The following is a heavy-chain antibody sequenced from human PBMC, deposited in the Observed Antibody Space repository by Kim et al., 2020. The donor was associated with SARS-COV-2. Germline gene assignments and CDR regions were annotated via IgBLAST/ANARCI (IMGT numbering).Heavy chain of an antibody. CDR1: GVSIRRYY. CDR2: FYYSGGT. V-gene: IGHV4-59*08. D-gene: IGHD3-16*01. CDR3: ARHYDYADPFDN. Sequence: SETLSLTCNVSGVSIRRYYWSWIRQPPGKGLEWIESFYYSGGTNYLPSLKSRVAISVVTSTNQFSLKLTSVTAADTAVYFCARHYDYADPFDNWGQGILV. J-gene: IGHJ4*02.